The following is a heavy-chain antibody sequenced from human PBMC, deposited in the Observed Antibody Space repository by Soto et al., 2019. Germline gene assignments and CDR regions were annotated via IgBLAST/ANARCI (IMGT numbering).Heavy chain of an antibody. V-gene: IGHV3-33*01. CDR1: GFTFSDSG. D-gene: IGHD6-6*01. CDR2: IWSDGSDK. J-gene: IGHJ4*02. Sequence: QVQLVESGGGVVQPGGSLRLSCAASGFTFSDSGMHWVRQAPGKGLEWVAVIWSDGSDKSYADSVEGRFTISRDNSKKKLYLQMNSLRAEDTAVYYCVRSNRYTSPSGWGGGFDYWGQGTLVTVSS. CDR3: VRSNRYTSPSGWGGGFDY.